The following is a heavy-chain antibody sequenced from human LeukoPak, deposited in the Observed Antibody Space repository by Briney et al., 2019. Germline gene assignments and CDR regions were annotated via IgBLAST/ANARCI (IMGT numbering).Heavy chain of an antibody. V-gene: IGHV3-30*18. CDR3: AKDHGIAVAGTPGLDY. J-gene: IGHJ4*02. CDR1: GFTFSSYG. Sequence: PGGPLRLSCAASGFTFSSYGMHWVRQAPGKGLEWVAVISYDGSNKYYADSVKGRFTISRDNSKNTLYLQMNSLRAEDTAVYYCAKDHGIAVAGTPGLDYWGQGTLVTVSS. D-gene: IGHD6-19*01. CDR2: ISYDGSNK.